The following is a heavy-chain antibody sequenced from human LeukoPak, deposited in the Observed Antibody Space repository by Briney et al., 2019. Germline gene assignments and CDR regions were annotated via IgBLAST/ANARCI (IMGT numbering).Heavy chain of an antibody. J-gene: IGHJ4*02. CDR1: GFTFSSYA. D-gene: IGHD6-19*01. V-gene: IGHV3-30-3*01. CDR2: ISYDGSNK. Sequence: GGSLRLSCAASGFTFSSYAMHWVRQAPGKGLERVAVISYDGSNKYYADSVKGRFTISRDNSKNTLYLQMNSLRAEDTAMYYRARGWQRPIQSSGWDHTFDSWGQGTLVTVSS. CDR3: ARGWQRPIQSSGWDHTFDS.